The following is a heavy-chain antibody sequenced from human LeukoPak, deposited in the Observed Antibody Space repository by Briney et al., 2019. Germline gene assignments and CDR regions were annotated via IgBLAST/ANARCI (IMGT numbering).Heavy chain of an antibody. CDR2: ISSSSSYI. CDR3: ARAPPRIVGANLEFDS. D-gene: IGHD1-26*01. Sequence: PGGSLRLSCAASGFTFSSYSMNWVRQAPGKGLEWVSSISSSSSYIYYADSVKGRFTISRDNAKNSLYLQMSSLRAEDTAVYYCARAPPRIVGANLEFDSWGQGTLVTVSS. V-gene: IGHV3-21*01. J-gene: IGHJ4*02. CDR1: GFTFSSYS.